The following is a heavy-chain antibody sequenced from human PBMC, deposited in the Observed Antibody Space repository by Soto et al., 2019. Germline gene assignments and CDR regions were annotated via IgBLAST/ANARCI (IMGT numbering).Heavy chain of an antibody. V-gene: IGHV1-2*04. CDR3: ARGRTLLWFGESDYYNMDV. Sequence: GASVTVSCQTSVYTLPGYYSHWLRQAPGQGLAWLGWINPNSGDTNYAQNFQGWVAMTRDTSISKAYMELTILRSDDTALYYCARGRTLLWFGESDYYNMDVWGQGTTVTVSS. CDR1: VYTLPGYY. J-gene: IGHJ6*02. D-gene: IGHD3-10*01. CDR2: INPNSGDT.